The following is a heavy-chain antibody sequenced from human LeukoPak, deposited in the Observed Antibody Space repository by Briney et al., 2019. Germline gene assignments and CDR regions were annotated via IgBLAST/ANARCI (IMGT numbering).Heavy chain of an antibody. CDR1: GYTLTTYG. D-gene: IGHD2-21*01. CDR3: ARDLEGPYCGGDCSIDAFDI. Sequence: ASVKVSCKVSGYTLTTYGTSWVRQAPGQGLEWRGWISAYNGNTNYTKKLQGRVTMTTHTSTSTAYMELRSLRSDDTAVYYCARDLEGPYCGGDCSIDAFDIWGQGTMVTVSS. J-gene: IGHJ3*02. CDR2: ISAYNGNT. V-gene: IGHV1-18*01.